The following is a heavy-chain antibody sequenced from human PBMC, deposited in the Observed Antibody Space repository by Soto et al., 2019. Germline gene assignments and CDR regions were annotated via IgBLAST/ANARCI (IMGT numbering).Heavy chain of an antibody. V-gene: IGHV1-69*13. J-gene: IGHJ6*02. D-gene: IGHD2-2*01. CDR2: IIPIFGTA. CDR3: ARWGVVPAANTYYYGMDV. Sequence: SVKVSCSASGCTFSSYAISLVRQAPGQGLECMGGIIPIFGTANYAQKFQGRVTITADESTSTAYMELSSLRSEDTAVYYCARWGVVPAANTYYYGMDVWGQGTTVTVSS. CDR1: GCTFSSYA.